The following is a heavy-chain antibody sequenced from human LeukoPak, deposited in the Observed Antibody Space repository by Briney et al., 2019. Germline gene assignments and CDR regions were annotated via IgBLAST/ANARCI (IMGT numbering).Heavy chain of an antibody. CDR1: GYRFTSYW. Sequence: GEPLKIPCKGSGYRFTSYWIGWVRKMPGKGLEWMGIVYPGDSEARYSPSFQGQVPISADNPITTAYLQWSSLKASDTAIYYCARQNYYDNSAYYYAFDIWGQGTRVTVSS. V-gene: IGHV5-51*01. J-gene: IGHJ3*02. CDR2: VYPGDSEA. D-gene: IGHD3-22*01. CDR3: ARQNYYDNSAYYYAFDI.